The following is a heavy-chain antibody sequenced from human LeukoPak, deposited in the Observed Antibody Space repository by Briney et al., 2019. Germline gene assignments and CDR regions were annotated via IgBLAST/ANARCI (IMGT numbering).Heavy chain of an antibody. J-gene: IGHJ5*02. CDR1: GGSFSGYY. V-gene: IGHV4-34*01. Sequence: SETLSLTCAVYGGSFSGYYWSWIRQPPGKGLEWIGEINHSGSTNYNPSLKSRVTISVDTSKNQFSLKLSSVTAADTAVYYCARGNPPTYYDFWSGYYSRDNWFDPWGQGTLVTVSS. CDR3: ARGNPPTYYDFWSGYYSRDNWFDP. D-gene: IGHD3-3*01. CDR2: INHSGST.